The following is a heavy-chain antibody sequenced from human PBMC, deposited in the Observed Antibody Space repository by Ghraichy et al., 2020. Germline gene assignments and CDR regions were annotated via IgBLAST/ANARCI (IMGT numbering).Heavy chain of an antibody. J-gene: IGHJ4*02. D-gene: IGHD2-8*02. Sequence: GGSLRLSCAASGFTFSNYAMTWVRRAPGKGLEWVSTISGGAGSSYYADSVKGRFTISRDNSKNTLYLQMNRLRAEDTAVYYCAKRYCTVGACYRDLDSWGQGTLVTVSS. V-gene: IGHV3-23*01. CDR3: AKRYCTVGACYRDLDS. CDR1: GFTFSNYA. CDR2: ISGGAGSS.